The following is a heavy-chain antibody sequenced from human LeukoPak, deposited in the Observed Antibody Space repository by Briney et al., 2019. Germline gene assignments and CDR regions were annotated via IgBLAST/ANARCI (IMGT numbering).Heavy chain of an antibody. J-gene: IGHJ1*01. V-gene: IGHV3-21*01. CDR3: ASAPFGVVITEYFQH. CDR1: GFTFSSYS. CDR2: ISSSSSYI. Sequence: GGSLRLSCAASGFTFSSYSMNWVRQAPGKGLEWVSSISSSSSYIYYADSVKGRFTISRDNAKNSLYLQMNSLRAEDTAVYYCASAPFGVVITEYFQHWGQGTLVTVSS. D-gene: IGHD3-3*01.